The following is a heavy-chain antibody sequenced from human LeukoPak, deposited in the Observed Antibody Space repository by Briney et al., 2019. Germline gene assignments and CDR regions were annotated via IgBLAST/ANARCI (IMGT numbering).Heavy chain of an antibody. J-gene: IGHJ6*02. CDR2: ILYSGST. V-gene: IGHV4-39*01. Sequence: SETLSLTCTVSGGSISSSTYYWGWIRQPPGKGLEWIGIILYSGSTYYNPSLKSRVTISVDTSKNQFSLKLSSVTAADTAVYYCARGPRSYASNGMDVWGQGTTVTVSS. D-gene: IGHD2-2*01. CDR1: GGSISSSTYY. CDR3: ARGPRSYASNGMDV.